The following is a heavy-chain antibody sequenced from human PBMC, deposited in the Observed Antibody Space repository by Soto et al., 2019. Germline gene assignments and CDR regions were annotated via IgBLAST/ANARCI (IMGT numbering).Heavy chain of an antibody. CDR3: TKVDGQQWLLPGLVS. Sequence: HPGESLRLSCEVSGFTFRSSAKGWVRRAPGKGLEWVSGMSCCAGTTTYADPVSGRLIISRDDSQNTLYLQMNSTRSEDTAQNNYTKVDGQQWLLPGLVSWGAGDPVTVSP. D-gene: IGHD6-19*01. CDR2: MSCCAGTT. J-gene: IGHJ5*02. V-gene: IGHV3-23*01. CDR1: GFTFRSSA.